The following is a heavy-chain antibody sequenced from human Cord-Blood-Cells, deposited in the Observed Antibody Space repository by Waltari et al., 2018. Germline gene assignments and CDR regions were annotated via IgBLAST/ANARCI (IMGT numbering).Heavy chain of an antibody. D-gene: IGHD2-15*01. V-gene: IGHV3-23*01. J-gene: IGHJ4*02. CDR1: GFTFRSYA. CDR3: AKGVVVVAAPSY. Sequence: EVQLLASGGGLVQPGGSLRISCAASGFTFRSYALRWVRQAPGKGLRWVSAMSGSGGSTYYADSVKGRFTISRDNSKNTLYLQMNSLRAEDTAVYYCAKGVVVVAAPSYWGQGTLVTVSS. CDR2: MSGSGGST.